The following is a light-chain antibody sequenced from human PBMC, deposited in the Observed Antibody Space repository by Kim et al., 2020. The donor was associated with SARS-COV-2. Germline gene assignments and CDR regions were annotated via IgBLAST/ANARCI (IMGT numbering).Light chain of an antibody. J-gene: IGLJ3*02. Sequence: QSVLTQPPSASGTPGQRVTISCSGSSSNIGSNYVYWYQQLPGTAPKLLIYRNNQRPSGVPDRFSGSKSRTSASLAISGLRSEDEADYYCAAWDDSLSGWVFGEGTQLTVL. CDR3: AAWDDSLSGWV. CDR2: RNN. V-gene: IGLV1-47*01. CDR1: SSNIGSNY.